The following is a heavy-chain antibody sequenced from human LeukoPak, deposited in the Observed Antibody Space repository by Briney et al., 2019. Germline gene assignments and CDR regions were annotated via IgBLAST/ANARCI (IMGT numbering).Heavy chain of an antibody. CDR2: INHSGST. CDR3: ARGHRDYDILTGYYYNY. Sequence: SETLSVTCAVYGGSFSGDYWSCIRQPPGKGLEWIGKINHSGSTNYNPSLKSRVTISGDTSKNRFSLKLSSVTAADTAVYYCARGHRDYDILTGYYYNYRGQGTLVTVSS. V-gene: IGHV4-34*01. J-gene: IGHJ4*02. D-gene: IGHD3-9*01. CDR1: GGSFSGDY.